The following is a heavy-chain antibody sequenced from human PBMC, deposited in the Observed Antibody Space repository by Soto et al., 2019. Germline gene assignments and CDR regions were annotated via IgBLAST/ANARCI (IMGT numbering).Heavy chain of an antibody. CDR3: ARDDYGDPYY. Sequence: QVQLVESGGGVVQPGRSLRLSCAASGFTFSSYAMHWVRQAPGKGLEWVAVISYDGSNKYYADSVKGRFTISRDNSTNTLYLQMNSLRAEDTAVYYCARDDYGDPYYWGQGTLVTVSS. V-gene: IGHV3-30-3*01. CDR2: ISYDGSNK. CDR1: GFTFSSYA. D-gene: IGHD4-17*01. J-gene: IGHJ4*02.